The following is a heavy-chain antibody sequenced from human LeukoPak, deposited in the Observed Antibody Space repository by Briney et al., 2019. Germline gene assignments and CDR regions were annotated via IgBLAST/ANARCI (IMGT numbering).Heavy chain of an antibody. J-gene: IGHJ4*02. CDR3: GRHLYGGNSAIDY. V-gene: IGHV5-51*01. CDR1: GYSFTSYW. CDR2: MYPGDSDT. Sequence: GESLKISCKGSGYSFTSYWIGWVRQMPGKGLEWMGIMYPGDSDTRYSPSFQGQVTISVDKSIITAYLQWSSLKASDTAMYYCGRHLYGGNSAIDYWGQGTLVTVSS. D-gene: IGHD4-23*01.